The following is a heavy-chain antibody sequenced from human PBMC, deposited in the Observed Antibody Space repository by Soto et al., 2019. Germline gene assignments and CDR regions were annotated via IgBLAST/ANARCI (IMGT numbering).Heavy chain of an antibody. Sequence: GTLSLSWVVAGLTFSNAWMNWVRQAPGKGLEWVGRIKSIYNGGTIEYAAPVKGRFIITRDDSRATVFLQMNSLKTEDTAVYYCATGQYFDFWGQGTQVTVSS. J-gene: IGHJ4*02. V-gene: IGHV3-15*01. CDR3: ATGQYFDF. CDR1: GLTFSNAW. CDR2: IKSIYNGGTI.